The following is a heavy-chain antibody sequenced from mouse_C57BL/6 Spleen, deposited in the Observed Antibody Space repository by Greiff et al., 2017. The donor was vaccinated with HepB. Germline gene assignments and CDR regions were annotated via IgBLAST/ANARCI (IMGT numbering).Heavy chain of an antibody. V-gene: IGHV14-1*01. D-gene: IGHD1-1*01. Sequence: VQLQQSGAELVRPGASVKLSCTASGFNIKDYYMHWVKQRPEQGLEWIGRIDPEDGDTEYAPKFQGKATMTADTSSNTAYLQLSSLTSEDTAVYYGTHYGGAYDSWYCDVWGTGTTVTVSS. CDR2: IDPEDGDT. CDR3: THYGGAYDSWYCDV. CDR1: GFNIKDYY. J-gene: IGHJ1*03.